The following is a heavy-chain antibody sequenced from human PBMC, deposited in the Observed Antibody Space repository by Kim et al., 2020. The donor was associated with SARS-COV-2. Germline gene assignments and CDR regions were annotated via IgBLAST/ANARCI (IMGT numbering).Heavy chain of an antibody. CDR1: GFTFGTYG. D-gene: IGHD6-13*01. V-gene: IGHV3-23*01. CDR3: AKGQPDAGTWLEPFDV. CDR2: ISGSGFDI. J-gene: IGHJ3*01. Sequence: GGSLRLSCAASGFTFGTYGMSWVSQAPGKGLEWVSGISGSGFDIYSADSVKGRFAISRDNSKNMLYFELNSLRAEDTALYFCAKGQPDAGTWLEPFDVGG.